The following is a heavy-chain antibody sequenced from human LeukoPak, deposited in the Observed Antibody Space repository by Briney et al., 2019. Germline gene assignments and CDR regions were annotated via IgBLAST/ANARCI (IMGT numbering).Heavy chain of an antibody. CDR2: IVVGCDKT. V-gene: IGHV1-58*01. CDR3: AVWYAFNYDGRDYYDY. Sequence: SVKVSCKASGFTFTSSALQWVRQARGQRLEWIGWIVVGCDKTNYAQKFQESDTMTRDMSRRIAYMELSRLRSEDTGVYCCAVWYAFNYDGRDYYDYWGRGTLVTVSS. D-gene: IGHD3-22*01. CDR1: GFTFTSSA. J-gene: IGHJ4*02.